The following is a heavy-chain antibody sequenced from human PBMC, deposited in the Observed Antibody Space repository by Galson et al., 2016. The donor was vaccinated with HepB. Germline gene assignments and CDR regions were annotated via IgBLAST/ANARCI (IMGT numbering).Heavy chain of an antibody. Sequence: ETLSPTFTVSGGSISSYFWRWIRPPARKGLGLVGRSYNNGNTNYNPSLKSRISMSVDTSKNQFSLKLYSVTAADTAVYYCARPLIGTGGAFDIWGQGTMVTVSS. D-gene: IGHD3-22*01. CDR1: GGSISSYF. CDR2: SYNNGNT. CDR3: ARPLIGTGGAFDI. V-gene: IGHV4-4*07. J-gene: IGHJ3*02.